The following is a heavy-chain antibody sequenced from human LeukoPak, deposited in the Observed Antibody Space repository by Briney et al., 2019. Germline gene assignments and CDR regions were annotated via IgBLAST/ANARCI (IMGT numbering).Heavy chain of an antibody. J-gene: IGHJ4*02. D-gene: IGHD2-15*01. CDR1: GFTFRSYA. Sequence: GGSLRLSCAASGFTFRSYAMSWVRQAPGKGLEWVSSISGSGGSTYYADSVKGRFTISRDNSKNTLYLQMNSLRAEDTAIYYCARRLDLGSIVVVVAATGCFDHWGQGTLVTVSS. V-gene: IGHV3-23*01. CDR2: ISGSGGST. CDR3: ARRLDLGSIVVVVAATGCFDH.